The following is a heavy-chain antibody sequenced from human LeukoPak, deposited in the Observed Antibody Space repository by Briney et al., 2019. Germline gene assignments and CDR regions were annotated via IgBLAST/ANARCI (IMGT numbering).Heavy chain of an antibody. CDR3: ARHKDYYYSYMDV. CDR1: GGSISSTSYY. J-gene: IGHJ6*03. CDR2: IYYSGST. V-gene: IGHV4-39*01. Sequence: PSETLSLTCSVSGGSISSTSYYWGWIRQPPGKGLEWIGTIYYSGSTYYNPSLTSRVTISVDTSKNQFSLKLSSVTAADTAVYYCARHKDYYYSYMDVWGKGTTVTISS.